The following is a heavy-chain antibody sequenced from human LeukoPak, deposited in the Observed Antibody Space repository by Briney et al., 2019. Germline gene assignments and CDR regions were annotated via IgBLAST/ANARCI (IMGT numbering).Heavy chain of an antibody. CDR2: INPNSGGT. CDR1: GYTFTGYY. D-gene: IGHD6-19*01. V-gene: IGHV1-2*02. J-gene: IGHJ5*02. CDR3: ARDEGGAVAGTNNWFDP. Sequence: ASVKVSCKASGYTFTGYYMHWVRQAPGQGLEWMGWINPNSGGTNYAQKFQGRVTMTRDTSISTTYMELSRLRSDDTAVYYCARDEGGAVAGTNNWFDPWGQGTLVTVSS.